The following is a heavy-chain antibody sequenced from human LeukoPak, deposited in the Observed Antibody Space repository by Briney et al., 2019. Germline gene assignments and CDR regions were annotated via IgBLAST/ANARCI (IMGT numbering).Heavy chain of an antibody. J-gene: IGHJ4*02. CDR3: ARRGLAVAGPFDY. CDR2: IGPRGDRT. V-gene: IGHV3-23*01. Sequence: PGGTLRLSCAASGFTFSNHGMNWVRQASGKGLEWVSGIGPRGDRTYYADSVKGRFTISRDNAKNSLYLQMNSLRAEDTAVYYCARRGLAVAGPFDYWGQGTLVTVSS. CDR1: GFTFSNHG. D-gene: IGHD6-19*01.